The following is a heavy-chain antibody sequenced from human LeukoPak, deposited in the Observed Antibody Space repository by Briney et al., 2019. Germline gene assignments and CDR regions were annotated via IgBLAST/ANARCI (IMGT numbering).Heavy chain of an antibody. Sequence: VGQAPGXGGEGMGWINPNSGGTNYAQKFQGRVTMTRDTSISTAYMELSRLRSDDTAVYYCARAILTPFDYWGQGTLVTVSS. CDR3: ARAILTPFDY. D-gene: IGHD5-24*01. J-gene: IGHJ4*02. CDR2: INPNSGGT. V-gene: IGHV1-2*02.